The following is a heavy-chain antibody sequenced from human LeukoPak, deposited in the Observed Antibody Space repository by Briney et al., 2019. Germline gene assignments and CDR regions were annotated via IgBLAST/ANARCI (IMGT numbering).Heavy chain of an antibody. V-gene: IGHV3-7*01. CDR1: GFIIISYW. Sequence: GGALTLTCAASGFIIISYWLSWVRQDPGRGVEGVGNINQDESEKYYVDSVKGRFTNSRDNAKNSLYLQMNTLRAEDTAVYYCARGYRIVDLFCALLWGQGTMVTVSS. CDR2: INQDESEK. D-gene: IGHD1-26*01. J-gene: IGHJ3*01. CDR3: ARGYRIVDLFCALL.